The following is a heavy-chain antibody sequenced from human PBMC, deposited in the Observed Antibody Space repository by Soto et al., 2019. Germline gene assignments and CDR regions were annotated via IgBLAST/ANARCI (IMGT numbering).Heavy chain of an antibody. D-gene: IGHD3-16*01. CDR2: IKQDGSEK. J-gene: IGHJ4*02. CDR1: GFTFSSYW. Sequence: VQLVESGGGLVQPGESLRLSCEASGFTFSSYWMSWVRQAPGKGLEWVANIKQDGSEKYYVDSVKGRFTISRDNAKNSLYLQMNSLRAEDTAVYYCARGGYYFDYWGQGTLVTVSS. V-gene: IGHV3-7*04. CDR3: ARGGYYFDY.